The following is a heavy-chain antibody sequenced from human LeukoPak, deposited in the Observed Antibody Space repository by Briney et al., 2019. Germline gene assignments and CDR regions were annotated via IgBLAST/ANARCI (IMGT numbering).Heavy chain of an antibody. J-gene: IGHJ4*02. Sequence: GASVKVSCKASGYTFTSYGISWVRQAPGQGLEWMGWISAYNGNTNYAQKLQGRVTMTTDTSTSTAYMELRSLRSDDTAVYYCARGPSPNYYDSSGYYWGQGTLVTVSS. CDR3: ARGPSPNYYDSSGYY. D-gene: IGHD3-22*01. V-gene: IGHV1-18*01. CDR2: ISAYNGNT. CDR1: GYTFTSYG.